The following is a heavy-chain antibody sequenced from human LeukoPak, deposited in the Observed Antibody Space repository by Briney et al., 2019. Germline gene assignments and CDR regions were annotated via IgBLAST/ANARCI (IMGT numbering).Heavy chain of an antibody. Sequence: SETLSLTCTVSGGSISSYYWSWIRQPPGKGLEWIGYIYYSGSTNYNPSLKSRVTISVDTSKNQFSLRLSSVTAADTAVYYCARGLYDFWSGYYPYWGQGTLVTVSS. D-gene: IGHD3-3*01. J-gene: IGHJ4*02. CDR2: IYYSGST. V-gene: IGHV4-59*01. CDR1: GGSISSYY. CDR3: ARGLYDFWSGYYPY.